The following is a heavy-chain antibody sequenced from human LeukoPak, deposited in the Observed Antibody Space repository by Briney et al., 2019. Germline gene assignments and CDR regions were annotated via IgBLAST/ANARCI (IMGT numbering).Heavy chain of an antibody. CDR2: IYYSGST. J-gene: IGHJ4*02. CDR3: ASLMTTLNY. Sequence: PSETLSLTCTVSGGSISSSSYYWGWIRQPPGKGLAWIGSIYYSGSTYYNPSLKSRVTISVDTSKNQFSLKLSSVTAADTAVYYCASLMTTLNYWGQGTLVTVSS. V-gene: IGHV4-39*01. D-gene: IGHD3-16*01. CDR1: GGSISSSSYY.